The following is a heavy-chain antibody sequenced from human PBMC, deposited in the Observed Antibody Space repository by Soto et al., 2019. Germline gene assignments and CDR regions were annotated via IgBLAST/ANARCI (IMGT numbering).Heavy chain of an antibody. J-gene: IGHJ4*02. D-gene: IGHD1-26*01. CDR1: GFTFSSYG. Sequence: QVQLVESGGGVVQPGRSLRLSCAASGFTFSSYGMHWVRQAPGKGLEWVAVISYDGSNKYYADSVKGRFTISRDNSKNTLYLQMNSLRAEDTAVYYCAKDSGWELRYFDYWGQGTLVTVSS. V-gene: IGHV3-30*18. CDR2: ISYDGSNK. CDR3: AKDSGWELRYFDY.